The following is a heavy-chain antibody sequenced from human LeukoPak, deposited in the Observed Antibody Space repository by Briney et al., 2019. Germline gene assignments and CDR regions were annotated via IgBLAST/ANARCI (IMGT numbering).Heavy chain of an antibody. CDR1: GYTFKDYY. CDR2: INANNGGT. J-gene: IGHJ6*02. CDR3: AREGVVVAATTIAHYYYGMDV. D-gene: IGHD2-15*01. V-gene: IGHV1-2*02. Sequence: GASVKVSCKASGYTFKDYYMHWVRQAPGQGLEWMGWINANNGGTHYAQKFQGRVTMTRDTSISTAYMELSRLRSDDTAVYYCAREGVVVAATTIAHYYYGMDVWGQGTTVTVSS.